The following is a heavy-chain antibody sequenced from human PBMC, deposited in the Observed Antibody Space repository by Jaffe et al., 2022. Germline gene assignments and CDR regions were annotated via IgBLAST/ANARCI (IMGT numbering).Heavy chain of an antibody. Sequence: QVQLQESGPGLVKPSETLSLTCAVSGYSISSGYYWGWIRQPPGKGLEWIGSIYHSGSTYYNPSLKSRVTISVDTSKNQFSLKLSSVTAADTAVYYCARDLSESNNFYTYYYGSGSYWYYYYYMDVWGKGTTVTVSS. CDR3: ARDLSESNNFYTYYYGSGSYWYYYYYMDV. D-gene: IGHD3-10*01. CDR1: GYSISSGYY. J-gene: IGHJ6*03. CDR2: IYHSGST. V-gene: IGHV4-38-2*02.